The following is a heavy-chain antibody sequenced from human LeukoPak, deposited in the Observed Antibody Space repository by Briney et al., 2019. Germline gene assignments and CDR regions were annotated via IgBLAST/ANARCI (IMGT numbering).Heavy chain of an antibody. CDR1: GGSISSYY. CDR3: ARQWLVRYYFDY. V-gene: IGHV4-59*08. J-gene: IGHJ4*02. D-gene: IGHD6-19*01. Sequence: SETLSLTCTVSGGSISSYYWSWIRQPPGKGLEWIGYIYYSGSTNYNPSLKSRVTISVDTSKNQFSLKLSSVTAADTAVYYCARQWLVRYYFDYWGQGTLVTVSS. CDR2: IYYSGST.